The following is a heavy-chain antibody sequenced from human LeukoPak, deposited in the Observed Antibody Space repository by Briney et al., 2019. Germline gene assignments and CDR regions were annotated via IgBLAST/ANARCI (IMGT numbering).Heavy chain of an antibody. D-gene: IGHD3-10*01. Sequence: PSQTLSLTCALSGDILSYNNVAWHWIRQAPSRGLEWLGRTYYRPKFDTDYAVSVKSRIAINSDTSKDQFSLQLNSVTPEDTGVYYCARGSHSSFDYWGRGTLVTVSS. CDR2: TYYRPKFDT. CDR1: GDILSYNNVA. J-gene: IGHJ4*02. CDR3: ARGSHSSFDY. V-gene: IGHV6-1*01.